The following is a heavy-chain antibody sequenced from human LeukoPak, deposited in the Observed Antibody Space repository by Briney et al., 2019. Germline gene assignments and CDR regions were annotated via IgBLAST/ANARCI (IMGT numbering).Heavy chain of an antibody. CDR1: GYTFTGYY. CDR3: ARAGYSSSWYHYYYGMDV. V-gene: IGHV1-2*02. CDR2: INPNSGGT. D-gene: IGHD6-13*01. Sequence: GASVKVSCRASGYTFTGYYMHWVRQAPGQGLEWMGWINPNSGGTNYAQKFQGRVTMTRDTSISTAYMELSRLRSDDTAVYYCARAGYSSSWYHYYYGMDVWGQGTTVTVSS. J-gene: IGHJ6*02.